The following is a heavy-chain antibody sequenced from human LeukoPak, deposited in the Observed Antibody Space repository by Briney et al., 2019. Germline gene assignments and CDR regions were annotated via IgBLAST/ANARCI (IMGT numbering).Heavy chain of an antibody. CDR3: ARDFYGDWDLDI. CDR2: ISSSSSTR. J-gene: IGHJ3*02. V-gene: IGHV3-48*02. Sequence: GGSLRLSCAASGFSFTTYNMNWVRQAPGKGLEWVSYISSSSSTRYYADSVKGRFTISRDKAKNSLSLQMSSLRDEDTAMYYCARDFYGDWDLDIWGQGTMVTVSS. CDR1: GFSFTTYN. D-gene: IGHD4-17*01.